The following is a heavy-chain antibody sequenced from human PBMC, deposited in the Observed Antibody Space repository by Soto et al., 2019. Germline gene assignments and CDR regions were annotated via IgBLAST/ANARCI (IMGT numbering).Heavy chain of an antibody. CDR2: ISVSGGST. CDR1: GFTFSSYA. J-gene: IGHJ3*02. CDR3: AKDPYSSSPSPAFDI. Sequence: GGSLRLSCAASGFTFSSYAMSWVRQAPGKGLEWVSAISVSGGSTYYAVSVKGRFTISRDNSENTLYLQMNSLRAEDTAVYYCAKDPYSSSPSPAFDIWGQGTMVTVSS. V-gene: IGHV3-23*01. D-gene: IGHD6-6*01.